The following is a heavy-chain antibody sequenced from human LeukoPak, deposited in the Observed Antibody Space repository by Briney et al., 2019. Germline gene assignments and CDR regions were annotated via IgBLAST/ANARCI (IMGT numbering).Heavy chain of an antibody. CDR1: GFTFSSYT. CDR2: INNSGSST. CDR3: AKERGYSSFFEY. D-gene: IGHD6-13*01. J-gene: IGHJ4*02. V-gene: IGHV3-23*01. Sequence: PGGSLRLSCVASGFTFSSYTMSWVRQAPGKGLEWVSGINNSGSSTYYADSVKGRFTIPRDNSKNTLYLQMNSLSAEDTAVYYCAKERGYSSFFEYWGQGTLVTVSS.